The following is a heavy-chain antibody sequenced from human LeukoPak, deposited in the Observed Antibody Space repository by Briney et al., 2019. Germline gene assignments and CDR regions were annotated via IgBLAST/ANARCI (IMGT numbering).Heavy chain of an antibody. CDR3: AGSQYDDSSGYFSYCYGMDV. CDR2: INSDGTGT. V-gene: IGHV3-74*01. CDR1: GFTFSSYW. J-gene: IGHJ6*02. Sequence: GGSLRLYCAASGFTFSSYWMHWVRPAPGKGLVWVSRINSDGTGTRYADSVKGRFTISRDNAKNTLYLQMNSLRAEDTAVYYCAGSQYDDSSGYFSYCYGMDVWGQGTTVSVSS. D-gene: IGHD3-22*01.